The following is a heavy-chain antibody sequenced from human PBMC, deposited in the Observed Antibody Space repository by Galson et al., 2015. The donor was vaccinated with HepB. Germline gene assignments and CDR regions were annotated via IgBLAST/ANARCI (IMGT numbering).Heavy chain of an antibody. J-gene: IGHJ6*02. Sequence: SLRLSCAASGFTFSSYEMNWVRQAPGKGLEWVSYISSSGSTIYYADSVKGRFTISRDNAKNSLYLQMNSLRAEDTAVYYCARYISPGGTGPTISYYYYYGMDVWGQGTTVTVSS. CDR3: ARYISPGGTGPTISYYYYYGMDV. CDR1: GFTFSSYE. D-gene: IGHD3-3*02. V-gene: IGHV3-48*03. CDR2: ISSSGSTI.